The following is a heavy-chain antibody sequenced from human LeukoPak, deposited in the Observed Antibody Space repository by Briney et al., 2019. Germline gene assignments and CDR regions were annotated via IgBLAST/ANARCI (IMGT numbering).Heavy chain of an antibody. CDR3: ARQGSYFDY. J-gene: IGHJ4*02. CDR1: GYSFTSYW. Sequence: GESLKISCKGSGYSFTSYWIAWVHQMPGKGLEWMGIIYPGDSDTRYSPSFQGQVTISADKSITTAYLQWSSLTASDTAMYYCARQGSYFDYWAQGTLVTVSS. V-gene: IGHV5-51*07. CDR2: IYPGDSDT.